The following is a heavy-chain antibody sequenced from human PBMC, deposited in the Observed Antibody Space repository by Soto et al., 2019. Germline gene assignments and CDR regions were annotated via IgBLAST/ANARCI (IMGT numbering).Heavy chain of an antibody. CDR3: ARDRTGYSSSAGTYYYYYGMDV. CDR2: ISAYNGNT. V-gene: IGHV1-18*01. J-gene: IGHJ6*02. CDR1: GYTFTSYG. D-gene: IGHD6-6*01. Sequence: QVQLVQSGAEVKKPGASVKVSCKASGYTFTSYGISWVRQAPGQGLEWMGWISAYNGNTNNAQKLQGRFTMTTDTSTSTAYMERRSLRSDDTAVYYCARDRTGYSSSAGTYYYYYGMDVWGQGTTVTVS.